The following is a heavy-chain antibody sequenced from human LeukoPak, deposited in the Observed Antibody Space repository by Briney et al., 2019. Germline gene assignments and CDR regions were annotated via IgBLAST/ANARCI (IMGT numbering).Heavy chain of an antibody. CDR2: ISPDGGEI. Sequence: GGSLRLSCAASGFTFSNSWMTWVRQAPGKGLEWVASISPDGGEIHYAASVKGRFTISRDNAKNSLYLQMNSLTGEDTAVHYCLRAFHHGGWFDPWGQGTLVTVSS. J-gene: IGHJ5*02. D-gene: IGHD3-10*01. CDR3: LRAFHHGGWFDP. CDR1: GFTFSNSW. V-gene: IGHV3-7*04.